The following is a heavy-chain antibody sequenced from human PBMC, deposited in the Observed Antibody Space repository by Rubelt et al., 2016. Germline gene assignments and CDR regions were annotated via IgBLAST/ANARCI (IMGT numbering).Heavy chain of an antibody. CDR1: W. V-gene: IGHV3-74*01. J-gene: IGHJ4*02. D-gene: IGHD3-16*01. CDR2: ITSGGSRT. CDR3: ARDWYYAIDF. Sequence: WGNWVRQSPGKGLVSISRITSGGSRTTYADSVKGRFTISRDNAKNTVYLQMNSLRAEDTAEYYCARDWYYAIDFWGQGALVTVSS.